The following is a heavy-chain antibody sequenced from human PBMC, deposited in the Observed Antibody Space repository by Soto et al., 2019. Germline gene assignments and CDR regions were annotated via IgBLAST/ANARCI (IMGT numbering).Heavy chain of an antibody. CDR3: TRDRGSYSSYTNYFDY. CDR1: GFIFSSYG. Sequence: QVQLVESGGGVVQPGGSLRLSCAASGFIFSSYGFHWVRQAPGKGLEWVALISYDGGYEDFADSAKGRFTISRDTSKNSLYLQVNSLRAEDTAVYYCTRDRGSYSSYTNYFDYWGQGTLVTVSS. CDR2: ISYDGGYE. V-gene: IGHV3-33*01. D-gene: IGHD1-26*01. J-gene: IGHJ4*02.